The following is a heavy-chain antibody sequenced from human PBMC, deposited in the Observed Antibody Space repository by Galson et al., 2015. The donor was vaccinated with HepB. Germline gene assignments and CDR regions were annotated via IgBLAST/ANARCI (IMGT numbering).Heavy chain of an antibody. CDR2: ISYDGGTK. J-gene: IGHJ3*02. CDR3: ARELGYDGFDI. CDR1: GVTFSNYG. Sequence: SLRLSCAASGVTFSNYGMHWVRQAPGKGLEWVAVISYDGGTKYYADSVKGRFTISRDKSRNTLYLQMDSLRPEDTAVYFCARELGYDGFDIWGQGTLVTVSS. D-gene: IGHD5-12*01. V-gene: IGHV3-30*03.